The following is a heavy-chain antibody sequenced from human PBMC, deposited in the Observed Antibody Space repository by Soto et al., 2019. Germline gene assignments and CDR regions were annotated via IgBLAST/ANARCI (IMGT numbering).Heavy chain of an antibody. D-gene: IGHD2-21*02. CDR1: GFTFSNYW. J-gene: IGHJ4*02. CDR2: INTAGSDT. CDR3: AKGRAVGTD. Sequence: VQLVESGGGLVQPGGSLRLSCAASGFTFSNYWMHWVRQAPGKGLVWLSRINTAGSDTFYADSVKGRFTISRDNPKKSLYLQMSSLRADDTAVYYCAKGRAVGTDWGQGTLVTVSS. V-gene: IGHV3-74*01.